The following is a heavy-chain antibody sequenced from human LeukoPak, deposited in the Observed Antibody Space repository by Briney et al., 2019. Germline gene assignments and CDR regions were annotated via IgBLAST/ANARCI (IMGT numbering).Heavy chain of an antibody. CDR2: ISGDGGNK. CDR3: VLGYCSSTSCSSTPIDY. Sequence: GGSLRLSCAASGFTFSSYAMHWVRQAPGKGLEWVAVISGDGGNKYYADSVKGRFTISRDNSKNTLYLQMNSLRAEDTAVYYGVLGYCSSTSCSSTPIDYWGQGTLVTVSS. D-gene: IGHD2-2*01. V-gene: IGHV3-30-3*01. CDR1: GFTFSSYA. J-gene: IGHJ4*02.